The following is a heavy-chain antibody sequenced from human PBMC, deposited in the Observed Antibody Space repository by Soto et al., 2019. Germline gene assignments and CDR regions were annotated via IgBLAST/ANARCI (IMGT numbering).Heavy chain of an antibody. CDR1: GGSFSGYY. Sequence: QVQLQQWGAGLLKPSETLSLTCAVYGGSFSGYYWSWIRQPPGKGLEWIGEINHSGSTNYNPSLKSRVTISVDTSKNQFSLKLSSVTAADTAVYYCARRTGAAAREGWGQGTLVTVSS. CDR2: INHSGST. J-gene: IGHJ4*02. D-gene: IGHD6-13*01. V-gene: IGHV4-34*01. CDR3: ARRTGAAAREG.